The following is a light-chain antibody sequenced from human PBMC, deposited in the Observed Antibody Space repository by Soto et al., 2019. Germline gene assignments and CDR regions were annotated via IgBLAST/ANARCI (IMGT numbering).Light chain of an antibody. CDR1: QSVSSN. CDR2: GAS. Sequence: VVMTQYRATLSVYTGARVTLSCRASQSVSSNLAWYQQKPGQAPRLLIYGASTRPTGIPARFSGSGSGTEFTLTISSLQSEDSAVYYCQQYNDWPLTFGGGAKVDI. J-gene: IGKJ4*01. V-gene: IGKV3D-15*01. CDR3: QQYNDWPLT.